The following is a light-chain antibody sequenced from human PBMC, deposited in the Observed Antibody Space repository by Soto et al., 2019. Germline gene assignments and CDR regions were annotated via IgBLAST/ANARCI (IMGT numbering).Light chain of an antibody. V-gene: IGKV4-1*01. Sequence: DIVMTQSADSLAVSLGERATINCKSSQSVFSNSNNKKYLAWYQQKPGQPPKLLIHWASIRESGVPDRFSGSGSGTDFTLTINSLQAEDVAVYYCQQYYSTPWTFGQRTKVDIK. CDR2: WAS. J-gene: IGKJ1*01. CDR3: QQYYSTPWT. CDR1: QSVFSNSNNKKY.